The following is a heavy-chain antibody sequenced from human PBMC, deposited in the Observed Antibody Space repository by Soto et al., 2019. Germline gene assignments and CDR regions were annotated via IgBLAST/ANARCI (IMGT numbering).Heavy chain of an antibody. CDR2: INAGNGNT. CDR1: GYTFTSYA. Sequence: QVQLVQSGAEVKKPGASVKVSCKASGYTFTSYAMHWVRQAPGQRLEWMGWINAGNGNTKYSQKFQGRVTITRDTSASTAYMELSSLRSEDTAVYYCARVYGSGSYYRPPDYWGQGTLVTVSS. D-gene: IGHD3-10*01. V-gene: IGHV1-3*01. J-gene: IGHJ4*02. CDR3: ARVYGSGSYYRPPDY.